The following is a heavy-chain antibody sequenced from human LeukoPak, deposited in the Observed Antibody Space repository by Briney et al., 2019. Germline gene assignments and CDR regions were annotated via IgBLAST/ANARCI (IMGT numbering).Heavy chain of an antibody. CDR3: ARGPLGYCSGGSCYLSYYYYMDV. V-gene: IGHV1-8*01. CDR1: GYTFTSYD. J-gene: IGHJ6*03. D-gene: IGHD2-15*01. Sequence: ASVKVSCKASGYTFTSYDINWVRQATGEGLEWMGWMNPISGKTGYAQKLQGRVTMTGNTSISTAYMELSSLRSEDTAVYYCARGPLGYCSGGSCYLSYYYYMDVWGKGTTVTISS. CDR2: MNPISGKT.